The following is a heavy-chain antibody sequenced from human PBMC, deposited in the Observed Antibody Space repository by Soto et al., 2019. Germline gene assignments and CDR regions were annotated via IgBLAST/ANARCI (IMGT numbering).Heavy chain of an antibody. D-gene: IGHD3-9*01. Sequence: QVQLVESGGGLVKPGGSLRLSCAASGFTFSDYYMSWIRQAPGKGLEWVSYISSSGSTIYYAESVKGRFTISRDNAKNSLYLQMNSLRAEDTAVYYCARDERLDILTGRTYYYYYGMDVWGQGTTVTVSS. CDR3: ARDERLDILTGRTYYYYYGMDV. J-gene: IGHJ6*02. CDR2: ISSSGSTI. V-gene: IGHV3-11*01. CDR1: GFTFSDYY.